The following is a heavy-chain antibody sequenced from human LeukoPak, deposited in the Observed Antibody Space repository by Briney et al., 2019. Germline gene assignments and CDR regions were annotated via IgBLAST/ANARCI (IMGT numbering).Heavy chain of an antibody. Sequence: GGSLRLSCAASGFTFSSYQMNWDRQAPGKGLEWVSYISSSGSTIDYADYVKGRFTISRDNAKNSLYLQMNGLRAEDTAVYYCAKDSSTYSYGYEGYFDYWGQGTLVTVSS. CDR2: ISSSGSTI. D-gene: IGHD5-18*01. V-gene: IGHV3-48*03. CDR1: GFTFSSYQ. J-gene: IGHJ4*02. CDR3: AKDSSTYSYGYEGYFDY.